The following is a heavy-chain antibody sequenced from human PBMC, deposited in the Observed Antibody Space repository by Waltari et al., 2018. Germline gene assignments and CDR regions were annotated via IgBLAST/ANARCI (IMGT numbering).Heavy chain of an antibody. Sequence: QVQLVQSGAEAKKPGASVKVSCKASEYTFTSYDINWVRQPPGQRLEWMGWMNPTRVTTGYAQKCQGRGTITRNTSISTAYMELSSLRAEDTALYYCARAVVYRNYLGDYNWFDPWGQGTLVTVSS. D-gene: IGHD4-4*01. CDR3: ARAVVYRNYLGDYNWFDP. CDR1: EYTFTSYD. V-gene: IGHV1-8*03. J-gene: IGHJ5*02. CDR2: MNPTRVTT.